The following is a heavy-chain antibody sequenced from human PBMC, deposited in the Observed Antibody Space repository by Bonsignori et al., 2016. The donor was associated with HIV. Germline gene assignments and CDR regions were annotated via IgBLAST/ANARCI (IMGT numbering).Heavy chain of an antibody. CDR2: ISGYNGNR. J-gene: IGHJ3*01. Sequence: WVRQAPGQGLEWMGWISGYNGNRKFAQKFQGRVTLTTVTSTNTAYMELRSLRSDDTAVYFCARDWASYYSTTNGYHYESSDAFDVWGQGTTVTVSS. CDR3: ARDWASYYSTTNGYHYESSDAFDV. D-gene: IGHD2-8*01. V-gene: IGHV1-18*01.